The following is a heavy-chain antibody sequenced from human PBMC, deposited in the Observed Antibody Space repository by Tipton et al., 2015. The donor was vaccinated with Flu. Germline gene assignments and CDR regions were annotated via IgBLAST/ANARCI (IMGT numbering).Heavy chain of an antibody. J-gene: IGHJ4*02. CDR3: ARHTGDSVRGIIDY. CDR2: ISSSGNTI. Sequence: SLRLSCAASGFSFRSYQMNWVRQAPGKGLEWLSYISSSGNTISYADSVRGRFSISRDNAKTSLYLQLNSLRAKDTAVYFCARHTGDSVRGIIDYWGQGTLVTVSS. CDR1: GFSFRSYQ. D-gene: IGHD3-10*02. V-gene: IGHV3-48*03.